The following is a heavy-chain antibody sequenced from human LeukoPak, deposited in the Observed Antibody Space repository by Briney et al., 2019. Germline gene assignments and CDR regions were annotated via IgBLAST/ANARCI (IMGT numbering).Heavy chain of an antibody. CDR2: IKQDGSEK. Sequence: GGSLRLSCAASGFTFSSYWMSWVRQAPGKGLEWVANIKQDGSEKYYADSVKGRFTISRDNAKNSLYLQMNSLRAEDTAVYYCASARRYTSGLYYFDYWGQGTLVTVSS. V-gene: IGHV3-7*01. CDR1: GFTFSSYW. J-gene: IGHJ4*02. D-gene: IGHD6-19*01. CDR3: ASARRYTSGLYYFDY.